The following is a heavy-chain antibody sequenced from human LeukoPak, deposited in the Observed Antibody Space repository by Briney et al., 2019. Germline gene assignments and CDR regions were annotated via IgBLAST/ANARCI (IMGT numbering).Heavy chain of an antibody. D-gene: IGHD3-22*01. CDR1: GYTFTSYG. CDR2: INTYSGKT. Sequence: ASVKVSCKASGYTFTSYGISWVRQAPGQGLEWMGWINTYSGKTNYAQKLQGRVTMTTETSTSTAYMELRSLRSDDTAVYYCARGPGGRSGYYPLEDSYYYYYMDVWGKGTTVTVSS. CDR3: ARGPGGRSGYYPLEDSYYYYYMDV. V-gene: IGHV1-18*01. J-gene: IGHJ6*03.